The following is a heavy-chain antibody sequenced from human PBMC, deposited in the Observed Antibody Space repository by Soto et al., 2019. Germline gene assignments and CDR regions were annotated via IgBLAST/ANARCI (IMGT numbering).Heavy chain of an antibody. CDR2: INWDGDK. V-gene: IGHV2-5*02. D-gene: IGHD3-10*01. CDR1: SLKTKGVA. CDR3: AHSPPYYYGSGAYHNFHF. Sequence: SLKTKGVAVGWIRQPPGKALEWLALINWDGDKRYSPSLKSRLTITKDTSENKVVLTMTNMDPVDTATYYCAHSPPYYYGSGAYHNFHFSGQGTLVSVSS. J-gene: IGHJ4*02.